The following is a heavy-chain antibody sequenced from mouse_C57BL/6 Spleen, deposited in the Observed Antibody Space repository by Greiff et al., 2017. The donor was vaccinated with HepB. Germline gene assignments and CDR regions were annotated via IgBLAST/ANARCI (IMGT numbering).Heavy chain of an antibody. J-gene: IGHJ4*01. D-gene: IGHD2-14*01. CDR1: GFTFSDYY. Sequence: EVQVVESEGGLVQPGSSMKLSCTASGFTFSDYYMAWVRQVPEKGLEWVANINYDGSSTYYLDSLKSRFIISRDNAKNILYLQMSSLKSEDTATYYCARDRGTGAMDYWGQGTSVTVSS. CDR3: ARDRGTGAMDY. V-gene: IGHV5-16*01. CDR2: INYDGSST.